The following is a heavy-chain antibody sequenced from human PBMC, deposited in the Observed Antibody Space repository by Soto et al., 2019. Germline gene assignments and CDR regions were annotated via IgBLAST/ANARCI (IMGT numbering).Heavy chain of an antibody. CDR2: IYHSGST. CDR3: ARILGVDDAFDI. V-gene: IGHV4-38-2*01. Sequence: PSETLSLTCAVSGYSISSGYYWGWIRQPPGKGLEWIGSIYHSGSTYYNPSLMSRVTISVDTSKNQFSLKLSSVTAADTAVYYCARILGVDDAFDIWGQGAMVTVSS. CDR1: GYSISSGYY. D-gene: IGHD3-3*01. J-gene: IGHJ3*02.